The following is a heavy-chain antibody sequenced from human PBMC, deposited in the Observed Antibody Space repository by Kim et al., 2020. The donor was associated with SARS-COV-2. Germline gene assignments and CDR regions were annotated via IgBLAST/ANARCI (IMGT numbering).Heavy chain of an antibody. CDR3: ATAKKYYYDSSGYYYYFDY. Sequence: SETLSLTCTVSGGSISSGGYYWSWIRQHPGKGLEWIGYIYYSGSTYYNPSLKSRVTISVDTSKNQFSLKLSSVTAADTAVYYCATAKKYYYDSSGYYYYFDYWGQGTLVTVSS. J-gene: IGHJ4*02. D-gene: IGHD3-22*01. CDR1: GGSISSGGYY. V-gene: IGHV4-31*03. CDR2: IYYSGST.